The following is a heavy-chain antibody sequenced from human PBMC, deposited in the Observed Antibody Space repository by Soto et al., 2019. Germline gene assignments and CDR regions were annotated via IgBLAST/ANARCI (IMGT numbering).Heavy chain of an antibody. J-gene: IGHJ6*02. Sequence: GGSLRLSCAASGFTFSSYSMNWVRQAPGKGLEWVSSISSSSSYIYYADSVKGRFTISRDNAKNSLYLQMNSLRAEDTAVYYCARVRGITMVRGVIITGHYYYYYGMDVWGQGTTVTVSS. CDR3: ARVRGITMVRGVIITGHYYYYYGMDV. D-gene: IGHD3-10*01. CDR1: GFTFSSYS. V-gene: IGHV3-21*01. CDR2: ISSSSSYI.